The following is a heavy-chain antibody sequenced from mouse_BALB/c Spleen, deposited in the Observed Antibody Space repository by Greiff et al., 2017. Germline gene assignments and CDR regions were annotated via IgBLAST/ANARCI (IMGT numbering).Heavy chain of an antibody. CDR2: ISYSGST. CDR3: ARKGDYGSWYFDV. CDR1: GYSITSDYA. Sequence: DVKLQESGPGLVKPSQSLSLTCTVTGYSITSDYAWNWIRQFPGNKLEWMGYISYSGSTSYNPSLKSRISITRDTSKNQFFLQLNSVTTEDTATYYCARKGDYGSWYFDVWGAGTTVTVSS. V-gene: IGHV3-2*02. D-gene: IGHD1-2*01. J-gene: IGHJ1*01.